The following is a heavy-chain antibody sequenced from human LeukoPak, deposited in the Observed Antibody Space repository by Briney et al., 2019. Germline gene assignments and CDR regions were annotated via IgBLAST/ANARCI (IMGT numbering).Heavy chain of an antibody. D-gene: IGHD6-13*01. CDR3: AKDHGGIAI. J-gene: IGHJ3*02. Sequence: GRSLRLSCAASGFTFSSYGMHWVRQAPGKGLEWVAVISYDGGNKYYADSVKGRFTISRDNSKNTLYLQMNSLRAEDTAVYYCAKDHGGIAIWGQGTMVTVSS. CDR1: GFTFSSYG. V-gene: IGHV3-30*18. CDR2: ISYDGGNK.